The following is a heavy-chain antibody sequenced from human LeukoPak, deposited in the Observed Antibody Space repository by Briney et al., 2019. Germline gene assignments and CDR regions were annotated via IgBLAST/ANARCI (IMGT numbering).Heavy chain of an antibody. Sequence: ASVKVSCKASGYTFTSYGISWVRQAPGQGLEWMGWISAYNGNTNYAQKLQGRVTMTTDISTSTAYMELRSLRSDDTAVYYCARDRRYYGSGSYESHDYWGQGTLVTVSS. CDR3: ARDRRYYGSGSYESHDY. V-gene: IGHV1-18*01. J-gene: IGHJ4*02. CDR1: GYTFTSYG. CDR2: ISAYNGNT. D-gene: IGHD3-10*01.